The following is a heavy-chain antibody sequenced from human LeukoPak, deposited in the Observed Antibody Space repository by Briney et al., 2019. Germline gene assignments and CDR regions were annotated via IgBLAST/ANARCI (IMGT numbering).Heavy chain of an antibody. CDR1: GFSLGPYW. CDR2: IRYDGSAT. V-gene: IGHV3-7*01. D-gene: IGHD5-18*01. J-gene: IGHJ4*02. Sequence: GGSLSSPFPASGFSLGPYWMPWVRKAPGKGLKWLANIRYDGSATYYVDSVKGRFTISRDNAKNSLFLQMNSLRVEDTALYYCAASLDTAAGPYWGRGTLVTVSS. CDR3: AASLDTAAGPY.